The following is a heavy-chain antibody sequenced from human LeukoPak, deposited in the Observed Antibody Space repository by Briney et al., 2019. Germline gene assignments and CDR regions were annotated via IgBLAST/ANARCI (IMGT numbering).Heavy chain of an antibody. Sequence: SGPTLVKPTQTLTLTCTFSGFSLSTIGVGVGWIRQPPGKALEWLALIYWDDDKRYSPSLKSRLTITKDTSKNQVVLTMTNVDPVDTATYYCTSQTDYDSSGYYDFFLYWGQGTLVTVSS. V-gene: IGHV2-5*02. CDR2: IYWDDDK. CDR3: TSQTDYDSSGYYDFFLY. D-gene: IGHD3-22*01. J-gene: IGHJ4*02. CDR1: GFSLSTIGVG.